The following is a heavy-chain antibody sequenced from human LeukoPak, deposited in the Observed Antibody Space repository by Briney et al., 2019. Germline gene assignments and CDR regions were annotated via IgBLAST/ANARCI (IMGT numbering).Heavy chain of an antibody. CDR1: GFTFSSYD. Sequence: PGGSLRLSCAASGFTFSSYDMGWVRQAPGKGLEWDSAISDSGTRTYYADSVKGRFTISRDNFKNTLYLQMNSLRAGDTAVYYCAKDSRRTSGWYYFDYWGQGTLVTVSS. V-gene: IGHV3-23*01. D-gene: IGHD6-19*01. CDR2: ISDSGTRT. CDR3: AKDSRRTSGWYYFDY. J-gene: IGHJ4*02.